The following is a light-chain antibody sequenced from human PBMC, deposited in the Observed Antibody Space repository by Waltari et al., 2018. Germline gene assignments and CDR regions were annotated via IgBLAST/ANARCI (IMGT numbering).Light chain of an antibody. CDR3: QSYDTSLSVV. CDR2: GST. CDR1: GSNIGAGYD. Sequence: QSVLTQPPSVSGAPGQRVTISCTGSGSNIGAGYDVHWYQRLPRAAPKPLIYGSTSRPLGVPARFFGSTSGTSASLAITGLQAEDEADYYCQSYDTSLSVVFGGGTKLTVL. V-gene: IGLV1-40*01. J-gene: IGLJ3*02.